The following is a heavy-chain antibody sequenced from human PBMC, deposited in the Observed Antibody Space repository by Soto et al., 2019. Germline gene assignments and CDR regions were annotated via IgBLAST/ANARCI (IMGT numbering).Heavy chain of an antibody. D-gene: IGHD4-17*01. Sequence: VGSLRLSCAASGFTFSSYGMHWVRQAPGKGLEWVAVISYDGSNKYYADSVKGRFTISRDNSKNTLYLQMNSLRAEDTAVYYCAKVGDDYGGKRGYFDYWGQGTLVTVSS. CDR1: GFTFSSYG. CDR3: AKVGDDYGGKRGYFDY. J-gene: IGHJ4*02. CDR2: ISYDGSNK. V-gene: IGHV3-30*18.